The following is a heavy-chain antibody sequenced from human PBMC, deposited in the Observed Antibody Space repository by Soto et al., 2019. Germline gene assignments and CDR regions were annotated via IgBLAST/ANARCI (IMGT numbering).Heavy chain of an antibody. CDR3: ARRRGYDLGYYYYGMDV. V-gene: IGHV5-51*01. CDR2: IYPCDSDT. Sequence: WESLKISRKGSGYSFSNYSLGLVRQMPGKGLEGMGIIYPCDSDTRYSPSFQGQGTISADKSISTAYLQWSSLKASDTAMYYCARRRGYDLGYYYYGMDVWGQGTTVTVS. J-gene: IGHJ6*02. CDR1: GYSFSNYS. D-gene: IGHD5-12*01.